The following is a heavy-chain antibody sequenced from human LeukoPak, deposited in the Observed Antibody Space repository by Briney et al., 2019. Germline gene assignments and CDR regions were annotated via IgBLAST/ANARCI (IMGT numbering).Heavy chain of an antibody. D-gene: IGHD6-6*01. V-gene: IGHV3-9*01. J-gene: IGHJ4*02. CDR2: ISWNSGSI. Sequence: GGSLRLSCAASGFTFDDYAMHWVRQAPGKGLEWVSGISWNSGSIGYTDSVKGRFTISRDNAKNSLYLQMNSLRAEDTALYYCAKAPIAARYFDYWGQGTLVTVSS. CDR1: GFTFDDYA. CDR3: AKAPIAARYFDY.